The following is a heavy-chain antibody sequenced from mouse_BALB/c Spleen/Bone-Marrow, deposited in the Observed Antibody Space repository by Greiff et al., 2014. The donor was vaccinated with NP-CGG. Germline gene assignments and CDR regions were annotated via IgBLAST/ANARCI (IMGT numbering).Heavy chain of an antibody. CDR2: INPNNGVT. V-gene: IGHV1-18*01. J-gene: IGHJ4*01. Sequence: EVQLQQSGPELVKPGASVKISCKTSGYTFTEYSMHWVKQSHGKSLEWIGGINPNNGVTSYNQKFKDKATLTVDKSSNTAYMELRRLTSEDSAVYFCARWGWDVATGYWGQGTSVTVSS. CDR1: GYTFTEYS. D-gene: IGHD4-1*01. CDR3: ARWGWDVATGY.